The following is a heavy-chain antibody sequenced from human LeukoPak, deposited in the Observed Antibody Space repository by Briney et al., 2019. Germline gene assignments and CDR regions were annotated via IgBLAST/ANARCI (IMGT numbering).Heavy chain of an antibody. Sequence: GESLKISCKGSGHSFTNSWIAWVRQQSGKGLEWMGVIDPDDSDTRYSPSFQGQVTISVDKSISTAYLQWSSLRASDTAMYYCARGAADCANGICYSYNWFDPWGQGTLVTVSS. D-gene: IGHD2-8*01. CDR3: ARGAADCANGICYSYNWFDP. J-gene: IGHJ5*02. CDR2: IDPDDSDT. V-gene: IGHV5-51*01. CDR1: GHSFTNSW.